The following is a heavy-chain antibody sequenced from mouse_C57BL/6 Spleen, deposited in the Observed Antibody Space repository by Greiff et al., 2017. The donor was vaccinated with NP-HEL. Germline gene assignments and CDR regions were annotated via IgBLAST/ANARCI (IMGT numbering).Heavy chain of an antibody. CDR2: ISSGSSTI. CDR1: GFTFSDYG. V-gene: IGHV5-17*01. J-gene: IGHJ4*01. CDR3: ARDPHYAMDY. Sequence: EVNLVESGGGLVKPGGSLKLSCAASGFTFSDYGMHWVRQAPEKGLEWVAYISSGSSTIYYADTVKGRFTISRDNAKNTLFLQMTSLRSEDTAMYYCARDPHYAMDYWGQGTSVTVSS.